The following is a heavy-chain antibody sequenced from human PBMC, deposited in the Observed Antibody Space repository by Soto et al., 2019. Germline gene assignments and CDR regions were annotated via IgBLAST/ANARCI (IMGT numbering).Heavy chain of an antibody. J-gene: IGHJ3*01. CDR1: GFTFSSYA. CDR3: ARGDVGAFDL. Sequence: GGSLRLSCAASGFTFSSYAMNWVRQAPGKGLEWVAVISYDGSNKYYADSVKGRFTISRDNSKNTLCLQMNSLRAEDTAVYYCARGDVGAFDLWGQGTMVTVSS. CDR2: ISYDGSNK. V-gene: IGHV3-30*03. D-gene: IGHD1-26*01.